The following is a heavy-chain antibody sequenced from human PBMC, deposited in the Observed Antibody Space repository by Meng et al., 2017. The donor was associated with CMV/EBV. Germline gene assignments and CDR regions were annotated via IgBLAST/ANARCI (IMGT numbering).Heavy chain of an antibody. Sequence: GESLKISCAASGFTFSSYSMNWVRQAPGKGLEWVSSISSSSSYIYYADSVKGRFTISRDNAKNSLYLQMNSLRAEDTAVYYCARFVASGSPRPYYCYYYGMDVWGQGTTVTVSS. CDR1: GFTFSSYS. CDR2: ISSSSSYI. CDR3: ARFVASGSPRPYYCYYYGMDV. J-gene: IGHJ6*02. D-gene: IGHD1-26*01. V-gene: IGHV3-21*01.